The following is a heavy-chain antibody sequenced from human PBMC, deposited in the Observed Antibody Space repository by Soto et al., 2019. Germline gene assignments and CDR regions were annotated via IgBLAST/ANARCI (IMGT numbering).Heavy chain of an antibody. J-gene: IGHJ5*02. CDR2: LIGGHYGT. D-gene: IGHD3-10*01. CDR3: AKGKSTGDIDWFDP. V-gene: IGHV3-23*01. Sequence: GGSLRLSCTASGFTLQNYAMAWVRQAPGKGLEWVSTLIGGHYGTAYSYSVKGCFTVSRDNSKNCLYLQMNSLGVEDTAMYFCAKGKSTGDIDWFDPWGQGSLVTAPQ. CDR1: GFTLQNYA.